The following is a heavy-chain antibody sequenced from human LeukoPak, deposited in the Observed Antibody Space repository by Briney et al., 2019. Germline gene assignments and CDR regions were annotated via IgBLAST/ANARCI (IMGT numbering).Heavy chain of an antibody. CDR1: GFTFSSYE. D-gene: IGHD3-22*01. CDR2: ISSSGSTI. Sequence: GGSLRLSCAASGFTFSSYEMNWVRQAPGKGLEWVSYISSSGSTIYYADSVKGRFTISRDDAKNSLYLQMNSLRAEDTAVYYCARGLLGYYYDSSWGQGTLVTVSS. V-gene: IGHV3-48*03. J-gene: IGHJ4*02. CDR3: ARGLLGYYYDSS.